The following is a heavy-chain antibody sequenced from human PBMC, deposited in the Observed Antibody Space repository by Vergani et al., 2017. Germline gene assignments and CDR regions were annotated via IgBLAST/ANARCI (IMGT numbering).Heavy chain of an antibody. CDR3: ARDQGGAHFDY. J-gene: IGHJ4*02. D-gene: IGHD3-16*01. CDR1: GGSISSGGYY. V-gene: IGHV4-31*01. CDR2: IYYSGST. Sequence: QVQLQESGPGLVQPSQTLSLTCTVSGGSISSGGYYWSWIRQHPVKGLEWIGYIYYSGSTYYNPSLKSLVTISVDTSKNQFSLKLSSVTAADTAVYYCARDQGGAHFDYWGQGTLVTVSS.